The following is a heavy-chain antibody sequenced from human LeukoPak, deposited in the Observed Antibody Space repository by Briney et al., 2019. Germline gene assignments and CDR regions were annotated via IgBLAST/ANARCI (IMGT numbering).Heavy chain of an antibody. Sequence: GESLKISCTGSGYSFTSYWISWVRQMPGKGLEWMGRIDPSDSYTNYSPSFQGHVTISADKSISTAYLQWSSLKASDTAMYYCARHASGDIVVVPAALGGFDPWGQGTLVTVSS. CDR1: GYSFTSYW. CDR3: ARHASGDIVVVPAALGGFDP. D-gene: IGHD2-2*01. J-gene: IGHJ5*02. CDR2: IDPSDSYT. V-gene: IGHV5-10-1*01.